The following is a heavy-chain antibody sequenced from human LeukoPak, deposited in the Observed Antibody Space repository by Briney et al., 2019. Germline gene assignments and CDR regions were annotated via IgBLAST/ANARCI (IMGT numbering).Heavy chain of an antibody. CDR2: IIPISGTA. CDR3: ARATFMDPPSSSGWSYYYYYGMDV. CDR1: GGTFCSYA. Sequence: SVKVSCKASGGTFCSYAISWVRQAPGQGLEWMGGIIPISGTANYAQKFQGRVTITADESTSTAYMELSSLRSEDTAVYYCARATFMDPPSSSGWSYYYYYGMDVWGQGTTVTVSS. D-gene: IGHD6-19*01. J-gene: IGHJ6*02. V-gene: IGHV1-69*13.